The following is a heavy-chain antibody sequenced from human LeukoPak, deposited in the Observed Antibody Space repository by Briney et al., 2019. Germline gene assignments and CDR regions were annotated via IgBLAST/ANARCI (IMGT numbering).Heavy chain of an antibody. Sequence: GRSLRLPCAASGFTFSSYGMHWVRQAPGKGLEWVAVIWHDGSNKYYVDSVKGRFAISRDNSKNTLYLQMNSLRAEDTSVYYCARGEHFDYWGQGTLVTVSS. V-gene: IGHV3-33*01. CDR2: IWHDGSNK. CDR3: ARGEHFDY. D-gene: IGHD1-26*01. CDR1: GFTFSSYG. J-gene: IGHJ4*02.